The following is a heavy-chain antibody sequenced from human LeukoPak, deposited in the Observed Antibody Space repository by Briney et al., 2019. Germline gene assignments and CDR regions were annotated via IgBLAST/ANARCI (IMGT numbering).Heavy chain of an antibody. CDR1: GGSISSSSYY. V-gene: IGHV4-39*01. CDR3: ARPGSGSYYFQH. J-gene: IGHJ1*01. D-gene: IGHD1-26*01. Sequence: SETLSLTCTVSGGSISSSSYYWGWIRQPPGKGLEWVGSIYYSGNTYYNPSLKSRVTIAVDTSKNQFSLKLSSVTAADAAVYDCARPGSGSYYFQHWGQGTMVTVSS. CDR2: IYYSGNT.